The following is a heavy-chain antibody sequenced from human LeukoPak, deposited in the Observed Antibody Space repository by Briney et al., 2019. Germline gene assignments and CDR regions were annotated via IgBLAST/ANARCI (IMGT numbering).Heavy chain of an antibody. CDR2: INPNSGGT. Sequence: ASVKVSCKASGYTFTGYYMHWVRQAPGQGLEWMGWINPNSGGTNYAQKFQGRVTMTRDTSISTAYMELSRPRSDDTAVYYCARVSLPRYYDSSGPIDYWGQGTLVTVSS. J-gene: IGHJ4*02. CDR3: ARVSLPRYYDSSGPIDY. V-gene: IGHV1-2*02. CDR1: GYTFTGYY. D-gene: IGHD3-22*01.